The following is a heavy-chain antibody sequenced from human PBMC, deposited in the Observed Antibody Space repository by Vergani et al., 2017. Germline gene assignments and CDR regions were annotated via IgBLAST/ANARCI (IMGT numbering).Heavy chain of an antibody. D-gene: IGHD2-21*02. Sequence: EVQLVESGGGLVQPGGSLRLSCAAYGFTLSSYWMSRVRQAPGKGLEWVANIKQGGSETSYVGSGKGRFTISRDNAKNSRYRQMNSLRAEDTAVYYCARDQSSLIVVVTAIRDYYYGMDVWGQGTTVTVSS. V-gene: IGHV3-7*03. CDR2: IKQGGSET. CDR1: GFTLSSYW. CDR3: ARDQSSLIVVVTAIRDYYYGMDV. J-gene: IGHJ6*02.